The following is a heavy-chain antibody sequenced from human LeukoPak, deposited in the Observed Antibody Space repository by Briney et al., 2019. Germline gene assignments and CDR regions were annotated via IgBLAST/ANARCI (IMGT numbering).Heavy chain of an antibody. CDR3: AKPQPYSSGGYGIYFDC. D-gene: IGHD6-19*01. CDR1: GFTFRSYA. Sequence: GGSLRLSCAASGFTFRSYAMSWVRQATGKGLEWVSSISTSGDTTYYADSVKGRFTISRDNSKNTLYLQMNSLRADDTAVYYCAKPQPYSSGGYGIYFDCWGQGTLVTVSS. V-gene: IGHV3-23*01. J-gene: IGHJ4*02. CDR2: ISTSGDTT.